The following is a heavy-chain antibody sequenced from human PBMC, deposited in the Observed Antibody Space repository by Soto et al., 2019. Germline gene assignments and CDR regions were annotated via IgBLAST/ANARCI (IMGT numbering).Heavy chain of an antibody. CDR3: ARDLVVVPAAGVRYYYGMDV. Sequence: QVQLVESGGGLVKPGGSLRLSCAASGFTFSDYYMSWIRQAPGKGLEWVSYISSSGSTIYYADSVKGRFTISRDNAKNSLYLQMNSLRAEDTAVYYCARDLVVVPAAGVRYYYGMDVWGQGTTVTVSS. V-gene: IGHV3-11*01. D-gene: IGHD2-2*01. CDR2: ISSSGSTI. CDR1: GFTFSDYY. J-gene: IGHJ6*02.